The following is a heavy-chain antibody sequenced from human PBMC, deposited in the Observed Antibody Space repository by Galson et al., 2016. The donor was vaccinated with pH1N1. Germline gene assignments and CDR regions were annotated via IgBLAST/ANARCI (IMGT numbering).Heavy chain of an antibody. CDR3: ARGGYWVY. V-gene: IGHV1-46*01. CDR2: IDPSGGST. CDR1: GYTFTTQY. Sequence: QSGAEVKQPGESLKVSCKASGYTFTTQYVNWVRQAPGQGLEWLGVIDPSGGSTTYAQKFQGRVTVTVDTSTSTVYMELSSLRSDDTAMYYCARGGYWVYWGQGTLVTVSS. J-gene: IGHJ4*02. D-gene: IGHD3-22*01.